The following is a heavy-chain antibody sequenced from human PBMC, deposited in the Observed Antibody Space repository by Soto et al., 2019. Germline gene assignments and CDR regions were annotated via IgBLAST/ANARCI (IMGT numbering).Heavy chain of an antibody. V-gene: IGHV3-33*01. J-gene: IGHJ4*02. CDR3: VRDPATVTSYFDY. Sequence: ESGGGVVQVGGSLRLSCAASGFAFSGYGMHWVRQAPGTGLEWVALIWYDGSKTYHADSVKGRFAISRDDSKSTLFLQMSSLRVDDTAVYYCVRDPATVTSYFDYWGQGALVTVSS. CDR1: GFAFSGYG. CDR2: IWYDGSKT. D-gene: IGHD4-17*01.